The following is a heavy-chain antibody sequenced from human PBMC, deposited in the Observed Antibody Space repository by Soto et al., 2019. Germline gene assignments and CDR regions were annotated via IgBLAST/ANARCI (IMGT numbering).Heavy chain of an antibody. CDR2: ISKSGSYT. V-gene: IGHV3-21*02. CDR3: ATRYCSSTNCYAFEY. CDR1: GFTFSNYS. D-gene: IGHD2-2*01. Sequence: EVQLVESGGGLVKPGGSLRLSCAASGFTFSNYSMNWVRQAPGKGLEWVSSISKSGSYTYYADSVKGRFTISRDNAKNSLYLQLNGLRAEDTALYYCATRYCSSTNCYAFEYWGQGTLVTVSS. J-gene: IGHJ4*02.